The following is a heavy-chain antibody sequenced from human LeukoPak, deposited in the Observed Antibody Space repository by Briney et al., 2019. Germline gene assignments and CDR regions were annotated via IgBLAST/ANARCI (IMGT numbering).Heavy chain of an antibody. V-gene: IGHV3-11*01. CDR1: GFTFSDYY. CDR3: ARGSGSRYYYAMDV. D-gene: IGHD1-26*01. CDR2: ISSSDSTI. Sequence: GGSLRLSCAASGFTFSDYYMTWIRQAPGKGLEWVSYISSSDSTIYHADYVKGRFTISRDNAKNSLYLQMNSLRAEDTAVYYCARGSGSRYYYAMDVWGQGTTVTVSS. J-gene: IGHJ6*02.